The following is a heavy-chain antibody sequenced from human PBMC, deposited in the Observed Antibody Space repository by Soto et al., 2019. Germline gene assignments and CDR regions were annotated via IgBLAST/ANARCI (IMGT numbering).Heavy chain of an antibody. D-gene: IGHD2-21*02. CDR1: GGSISSGDYY. J-gene: IGHJ4*02. CDR2: IYYSGST. V-gene: IGHV4-30-4*01. Sequence: SETLSLTCTVSGGSISSGDYYWSWIRQPPGKGLEWIGYIYYSGSTYYNPSLKSRVTISVDTSKNQFSLKLSSVTAADTAVYYCAREDYCGGDCPHWGQGTLVTVSS. CDR3: AREDYCGGDCPH.